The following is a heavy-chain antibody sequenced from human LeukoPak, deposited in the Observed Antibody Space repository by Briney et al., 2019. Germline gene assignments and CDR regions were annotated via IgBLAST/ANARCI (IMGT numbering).Heavy chain of an antibody. Sequence: SETLSLTCTVSGGSISSYYWSWIRQPAGKGLEWIGRIYTSGSTNYNPSLKSRVTMSVDTSKNQLSLKLSSVTAADTAVYYCARAEVVVVPERYFDLWGRGTLVTVSS. CDR1: GGSISSYY. CDR2: IYTSGST. J-gene: IGHJ2*01. V-gene: IGHV4-4*07. CDR3: ARAEVVVVPERYFDL. D-gene: IGHD3-22*01.